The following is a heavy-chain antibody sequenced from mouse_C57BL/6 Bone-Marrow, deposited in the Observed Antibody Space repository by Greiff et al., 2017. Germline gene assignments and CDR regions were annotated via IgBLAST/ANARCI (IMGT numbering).Heavy chain of an antibody. CDR2: IYPSDSET. CDR3: ARWGGLRRSWFAY. V-gene: IGHV1-61*01. D-gene: IGHD2-4*01. J-gene: IGHJ3*01. Sequence: QVQLQQSGAELVRPGSSVKLSCKASGYTFTSYWMDWVKQRPGQGLEWIGNIYPSDSETHYNQKFKDKATLTVDKSSSTAYMQLSSLTSEDSAVYYCARWGGLRRSWFAYWGQGTLVTVSA. CDR1: GYTFTSYW.